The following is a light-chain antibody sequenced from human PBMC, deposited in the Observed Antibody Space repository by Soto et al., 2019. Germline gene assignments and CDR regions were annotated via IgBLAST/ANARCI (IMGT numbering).Light chain of an antibody. Sequence: DIQMTQSPSSLSASVGDRVTITCRASQSIVTYLNWYQQKPGKAPKLLIYAAYRLQYGVPSRFSGSGSGTDFTITISSLQPEDVATYYWQQSYTSLMYTFGQGTKLEIK. CDR3: QQSYTSLMYT. CDR2: AAY. J-gene: IGKJ2*01. V-gene: IGKV1-39*01. CDR1: QSIVTY.